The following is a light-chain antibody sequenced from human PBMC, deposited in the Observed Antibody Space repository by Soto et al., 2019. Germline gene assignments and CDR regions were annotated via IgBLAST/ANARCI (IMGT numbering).Light chain of an antibody. CDR3: SSYTSSSTLV. CDR1: SSDVGGYNY. Sequence: QSALTQPASVSGSPGQSITISCTGTSSDVGGYNYVSWYQQHPDKAPKLMIYDVSYRPSGVSNRFSGSKSGNTASLTISGLQAEDEADYYCSSYTSSSTLVFGTGTQLTVL. CDR2: DVS. V-gene: IGLV2-14*01. J-gene: IGLJ7*01.